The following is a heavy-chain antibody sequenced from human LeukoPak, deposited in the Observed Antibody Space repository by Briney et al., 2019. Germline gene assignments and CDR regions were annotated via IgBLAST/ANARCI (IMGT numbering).Heavy chain of an antibody. V-gene: IGHV3-30*03. Sequence: PGRSLRLSCAASGFTFSSYGMHWVRQAPGKGLDWVAVISHDGRKAYYADSVKGRFTISRDNSKNTLNLQMNSLRDEDTAVYYCAPEGDGYILFDYWGQGTLVTVSS. CDR2: ISHDGRKA. J-gene: IGHJ4*02. D-gene: IGHD5-24*01. CDR3: APEGDGYILFDY. CDR1: GFTFSSYG.